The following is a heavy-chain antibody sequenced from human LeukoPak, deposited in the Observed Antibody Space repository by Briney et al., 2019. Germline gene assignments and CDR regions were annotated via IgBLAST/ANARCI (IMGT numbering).Heavy chain of an antibody. D-gene: IGHD6-6*01. CDR1: NGSITNYY. CDR2: VYYTGST. J-gene: IGHJ4*02. Sequence: PSETLSLTCTVSNGSITNYYWNWIRQPPGKGLEWIGYVYYTGSTNYNPSLKSRVTMFGDKSKNQFSLRLYSVTVADTAVYYCARHFAYSSSSYFDYWGQGSLVTVSS. CDR3: ARHFAYSSSSYFDY. V-gene: IGHV4-59*08.